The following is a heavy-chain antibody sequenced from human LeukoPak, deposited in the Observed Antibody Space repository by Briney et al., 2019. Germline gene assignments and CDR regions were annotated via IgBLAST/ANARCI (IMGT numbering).Heavy chain of an antibody. CDR3: ARGTTAMSY. V-gene: IGHV4-39*07. Sequence: SETLSLTCTISGGSISSSRYYWAWIRQPPGKGLEWIGTIHYTATTYYDPSLKSRVTISVDTSNDQFSLKLSSVTAADTAVYYCARGTTAMSYWGQGTLVTVSS. D-gene: IGHD5-18*01. J-gene: IGHJ4*02. CDR1: GGSISSSRYY. CDR2: IHYTATT.